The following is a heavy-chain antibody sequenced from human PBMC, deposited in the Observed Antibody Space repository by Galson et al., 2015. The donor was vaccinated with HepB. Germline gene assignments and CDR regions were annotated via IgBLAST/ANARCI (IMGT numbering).Heavy chain of an antibody. D-gene: IGHD5-12*01. CDR1: GFSFSRYW. CDR2: INGDGTTT. Sequence: SLRLSCATSGFSFSRYWMHWVRQVPGKGLVWVSRINGDGTTTNYADSVKGRFTISRDNAKNTLFMLMNSLRAEDMAVYYCARESGYDDRAFDIWGQGTTVTVSS. J-gene: IGHJ3*02. CDR3: ARESGYDDRAFDI. V-gene: IGHV3-74*01.